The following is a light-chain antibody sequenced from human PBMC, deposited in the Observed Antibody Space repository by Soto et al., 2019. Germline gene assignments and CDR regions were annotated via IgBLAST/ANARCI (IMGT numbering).Light chain of an antibody. V-gene: IGLV2-8*01. CDR3: SSYAGINNLGV. J-gene: IGLJ1*01. CDR1: SSDVGGYKY. Sequence: QSALTQPPSASGSPGQSVTISCTGTSSDVGGYKYVSWYQQHPDKAPKLMIFEVNKRPSGVPDRFSGSKSGNTASLTVSGLQAEDEADYYSSSYAGINNLGVFGTGTKVTVL. CDR2: EVN.